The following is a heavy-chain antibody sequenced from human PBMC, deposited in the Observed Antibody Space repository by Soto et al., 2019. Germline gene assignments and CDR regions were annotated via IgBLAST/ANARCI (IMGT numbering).Heavy chain of an antibody. D-gene: IGHD3-10*01. V-gene: IGHV4-4*02. J-gene: IGHJ4*02. Sequence: SETLSLTCAVSGVSISSGGYSWSWVRQPPGKGLEWIGEIYHSGNTNYNPSLKSRVTISVDKSKNQFSLKLSSVTAADTAVYYCARVKVSGVNFDYWGQGTLVTVSS. CDR3: ARVKVSGVNFDY. CDR1: GVSISSGGYS. CDR2: IYHSGNT.